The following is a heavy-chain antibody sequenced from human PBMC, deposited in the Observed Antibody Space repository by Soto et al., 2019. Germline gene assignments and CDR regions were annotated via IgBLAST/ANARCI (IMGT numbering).Heavy chain of an antibody. D-gene: IGHD3-3*01. CDR3: ARSQGDFWSGYYLVGYYGMDV. J-gene: IGHJ6*02. CDR2: IIPIFGTA. Sequence: SVKVSCNASGGTLISYAIIWVRQAPGQGLEWMGGIIPIFGTANYAQKFQGRVTITADESTSTAYMELSSLRSEDTAVYYCARSQGDFWSGYYLVGYYGMDVWGQGTTVTV. CDR1: GGTLISYA. V-gene: IGHV1-69*01.